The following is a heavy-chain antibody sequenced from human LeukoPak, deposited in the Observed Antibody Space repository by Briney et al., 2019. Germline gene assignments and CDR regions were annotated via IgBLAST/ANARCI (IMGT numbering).Heavy chain of an antibody. Sequence: GGSLRLSCAASGFTFSSYWMSWVRQAPGKGLEWVANIKQDGSEKYYVDSVKGRFTISRDNAKNSLYLQMNSLRAEDTAVYYCARVAVAGIYYYYYMDVWGKGTTVTVSS. V-gene: IGHV3-7*01. CDR3: ARVAVAGIYYYYYMDV. J-gene: IGHJ6*03. CDR2: IKQDGSEK. CDR1: GFTFSSYW. D-gene: IGHD6-13*01.